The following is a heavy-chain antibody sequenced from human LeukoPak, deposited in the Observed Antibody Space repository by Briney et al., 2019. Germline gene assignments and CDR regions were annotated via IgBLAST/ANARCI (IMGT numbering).Heavy chain of an antibody. V-gene: IGHV1-2*06. CDR3: ARSLYCGGDCYPQRDAFVI. D-gene: IGHD2-21*02. CDR2: INPNSGGT. J-gene: IGHJ3*02. CDR1: GYTFTGYY. Sequence: ASVKVSCKASGYTFTGYYMHWVRQAPGQGLEWMGRINPNSGGTNYAQKFQGRVTMTRDTSISTAYMELSRLRSDDTAVYYCARSLYCGGDCYPQRDAFVIWGQGTMVTVSS.